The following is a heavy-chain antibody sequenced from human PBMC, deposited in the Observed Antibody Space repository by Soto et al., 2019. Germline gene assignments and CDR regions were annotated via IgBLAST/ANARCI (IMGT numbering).Heavy chain of an antibody. CDR2: IYYSGST. J-gene: IGHJ4*02. CDR3: ARGSYYYDSSGYHHF. CDR1: ISSADYC. V-gene: IGHV4-30-4*08. D-gene: IGHD3-22*01. Sequence: ISSADYCRSLKQQPPGNGLEWIGYIYYSGSTYYNPSLKSRVTISVDTSKNQFSLELSSVTAADTAVYYCARGSYYYDSSGYHHFWGQGTLVTVSS.